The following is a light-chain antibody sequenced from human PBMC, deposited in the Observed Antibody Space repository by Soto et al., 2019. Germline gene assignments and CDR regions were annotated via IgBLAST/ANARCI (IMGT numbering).Light chain of an antibody. J-gene: IGKJ5*01. Sequence: DIQLTQSPSFLSASVGNRVTITCRASQGISSYLAWYQQKPGKAPKLLIYAASTLQSGVPSRFSGSESGTEFTLTISSLQPDDFATYYCQQPYTFGQGTRLEIK. CDR3: QQPYT. CDR2: AAS. V-gene: IGKV1-9*01. CDR1: QGISSY.